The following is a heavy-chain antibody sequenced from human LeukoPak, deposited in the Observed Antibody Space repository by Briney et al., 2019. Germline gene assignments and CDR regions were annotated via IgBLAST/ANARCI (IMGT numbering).Heavy chain of an antibody. D-gene: IGHD2-2*01. CDR1: GYTLTELS. Sequence: ASVKVSCKVSGYTLTELSMHWVRQAPGKGLEWMGGFDPEDGETIYAQKFQGRVTMTEDTSTDSAYMELSSLRSEDTAVYYCARDYGHDCSSTSCYRPRGNFDIWGQGTMVTVSS. J-gene: IGHJ3*02. CDR3: ARDYGHDCSSTSCYRPRGNFDI. CDR2: FDPEDGET. V-gene: IGHV1-24*01.